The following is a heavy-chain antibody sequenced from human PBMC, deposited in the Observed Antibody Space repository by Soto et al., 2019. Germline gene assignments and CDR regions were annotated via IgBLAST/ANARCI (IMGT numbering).Heavy chain of an antibody. CDR3: ASDRGDSYTQDGGAI. J-gene: IGHJ3*02. CDR1: CYTFTSYG. CDR2: ISAYNGNT. Sequence: VQVVQSGAEVKKPGPSVQVSCKSSCYTFTSYGSSRERQAPGQGLGRMGWISAYNGNTNYAQRHKGRATMTTDKPTSTVYKELCSLRSGDTGACYCASDRGDSYTQDGGAIGGRGTMVTVSS. D-gene: IGHD5-18*01. V-gene: IGHV1-18*01.